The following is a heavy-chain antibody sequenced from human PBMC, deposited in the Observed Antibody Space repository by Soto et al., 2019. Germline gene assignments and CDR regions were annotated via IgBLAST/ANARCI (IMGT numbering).Heavy chain of an antibody. Sequence: SETLSLTCTVSGGSVSSASYYWSWIRQPPGKGLEWIGYIYYSGSTNYNPSLKSRVTISVDTSKNQFSLKLSSVTAADTAVYYCTRGPPPNWFDPWGQGTLVTVSS. CDR2: IYYSGST. CDR1: GGSVSSASYY. V-gene: IGHV4-61*01. J-gene: IGHJ5*02. CDR3: TRGPPPNWFDP.